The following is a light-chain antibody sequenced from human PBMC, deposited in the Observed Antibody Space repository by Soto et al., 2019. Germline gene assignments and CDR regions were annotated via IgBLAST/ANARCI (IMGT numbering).Light chain of an antibody. Sequence: QSVLTQPPSVSGAPGQRVTISCTGSSSNIGAGYDVHWYQQLPGTAPKLLIYGNSNRPSGVPDRFSGSKSGTSASLAITGLQXXXXXDYYCQSYDSSLSGSVFGGGTKLTVL. CDR2: GNS. J-gene: IGLJ3*02. V-gene: IGLV1-40*01. CDR3: QSYDSSLSGSV. CDR1: SSNIGAGYD.